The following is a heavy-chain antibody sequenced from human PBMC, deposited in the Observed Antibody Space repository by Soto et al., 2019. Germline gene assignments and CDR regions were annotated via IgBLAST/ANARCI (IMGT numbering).Heavy chain of an antibody. Sequence: QVQLQESGPGLVKPSGTLSLTCAVSGGSMRSNNRWSWVRQPPGKGLEWIGEIFHSGSTNYNPSLKTRFTISVDKSKNQFSLKLSSVTAADTAVYYCARVYSGSYSDSWGQGTLVTVSS. V-gene: IGHV4-4*02. CDR3: ARVYSGSYSDS. CDR2: IFHSGST. CDR1: GGSMRSNNR. J-gene: IGHJ4*02. D-gene: IGHD1-26*01.